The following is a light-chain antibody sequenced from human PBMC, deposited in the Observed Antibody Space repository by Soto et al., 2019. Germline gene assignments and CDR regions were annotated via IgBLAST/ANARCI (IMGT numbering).Light chain of an antibody. V-gene: IGKV3-11*01. CDR2: DAS. CDR3: YQRDKWPFT. Sequence: EVLLTQSPATLSLSPGEVGTRPSGASQRVNSYLAWYHQRPAHAPRLLIYDASPRAIGIPARFSGSGSGTDFTLTISSLEPEDFAIYFCYQRDKWPFTFGPGTKLDIK. J-gene: IGKJ3*01. CDR1: QRVNSY.